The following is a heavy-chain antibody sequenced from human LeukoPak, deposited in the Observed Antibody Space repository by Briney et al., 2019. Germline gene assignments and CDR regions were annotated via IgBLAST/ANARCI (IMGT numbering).Heavy chain of an antibody. Sequence: PGGSLRLSCAASGFTFSSYAMSWVRQAPGKGLEWVSAISGSGGSTYYADSVKGRFTISRDNSKNTLYLQMNSLRAEDTAVYHCAKDSRCSGGSCYPEYFQHWGQGTLVTVSS. CDR2: ISGSGGST. V-gene: IGHV3-23*01. J-gene: IGHJ1*01. D-gene: IGHD2-15*01. CDR3: AKDSRCSGGSCYPEYFQH. CDR1: GFTFSSYA.